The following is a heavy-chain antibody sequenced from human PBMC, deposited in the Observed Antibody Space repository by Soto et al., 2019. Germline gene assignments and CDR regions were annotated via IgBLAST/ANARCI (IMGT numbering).Heavy chain of an antibody. V-gene: IGHV3-30-3*01. CDR1: GSTFSSYD. CDR3: ARGPSHDAFDI. Sequence: QVHLVESGGDVVQPGRSLRLSCAASGSTFSSYDIHWVRQAPGKGLEWVAHISPDGSNAYYADSVKGRFIISRDNAKNMVYLQMNSLRVEDTSVYHCARGPSHDAFDIWGQGTMFTVSS. CDR2: ISPDGSNA. J-gene: IGHJ3*02.